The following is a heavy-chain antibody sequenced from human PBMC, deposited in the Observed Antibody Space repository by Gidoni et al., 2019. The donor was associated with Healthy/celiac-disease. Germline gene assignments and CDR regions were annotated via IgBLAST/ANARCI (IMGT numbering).Heavy chain of an antibody. V-gene: IGHV5-51*01. Sequence: EVQLVQSGAEVKKPGASLKISCQGSGSSFTSYWIGWVRQMPGKGLEWMGIIYPGDSDTRYSPSFQGQVTISADKSISTAYLQWSSLKASDTAMYYCARLVGAQQLVFPYFDYWGQGTLVTVSS. CDR3: ARLVGAQQLVFPYFDY. D-gene: IGHD6-13*01. J-gene: IGHJ4*02. CDR2: IYPGDSDT. CDR1: GSSFTSYW.